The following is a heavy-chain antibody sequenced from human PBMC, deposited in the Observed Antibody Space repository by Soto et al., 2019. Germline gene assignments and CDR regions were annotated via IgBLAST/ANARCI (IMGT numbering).Heavy chain of an antibody. CDR1: GFPFNNYG. Sequence: QLLESGGGFVQPGGSLRLSCTASGFPFNNYGMTWVRQAPGKGLEYVSAIVGSGGSTYYADSVKGRFTISRDNSKDTLYLEMDSLRAEDTAVYYCAKVNNYFVSYSSDHWGRGTLVTVSS. CDR3: AKVNNYFVSYSSDH. D-gene: IGHD2-21*01. CDR2: IVGSGGST. J-gene: IGHJ4*02. V-gene: IGHV3-23*01.